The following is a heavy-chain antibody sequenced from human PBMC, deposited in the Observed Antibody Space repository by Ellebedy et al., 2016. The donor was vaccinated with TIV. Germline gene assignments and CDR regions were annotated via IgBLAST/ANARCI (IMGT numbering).Heavy chain of an antibody. CDR2: IYHSGST. J-gene: IGHJ4*02. Sequence: MPSETLSLTCAVSGGSISSGGYSWSWIRQPPGKGLEWIGYIYHSGSTYYNPSLKSRVTISVDRSKNQFSLKLSSVTAADTAVYYCARGRYYYDSSGYYGAFDYWGQGTLVTVSS. CDR1: GGSISSGGYS. V-gene: IGHV4-30-2*01. D-gene: IGHD3-22*01. CDR3: ARGRYYYDSSGYYGAFDY.